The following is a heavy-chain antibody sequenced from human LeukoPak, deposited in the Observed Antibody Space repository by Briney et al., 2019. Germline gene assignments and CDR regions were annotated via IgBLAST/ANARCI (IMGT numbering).Heavy chain of an antibody. CDR2: IYSSGFT. CDR3: ARRTVPGRPGY. D-gene: IGHD6-6*01. Sequence: GGSLRLSCAASGFTVSTNDMGWVRQAPGKGLEWVSLIYSSGFTHYTDSVKGRFSISRDNSKNTVSLQMSSLRAEDTAVYYCARRTVPGRPGYWGQGTLVTVSS. CDR1: GFTVSTND. V-gene: IGHV3-66*04. J-gene: IGHJ4*02.